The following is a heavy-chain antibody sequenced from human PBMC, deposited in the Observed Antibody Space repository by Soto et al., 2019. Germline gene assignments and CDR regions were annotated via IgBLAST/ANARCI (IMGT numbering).Heavy chain of an antibody. V-gene: IGHV4-59*08. D-gene: IGHD3-3*01. Sequence: SETLSLTCTVSGGSISTYYWSWIRQPPGKGLEWIGYIYYSGRTNYNPSHKSRVNKSVDTSKNQISLKLSFVTAADTAVYYCARGGWRHIDYWGQGTLVTVS. CDR3: ARGGWRHIDY. J-gene: IGHJ4*02. CDR1: GGSISTYY. CDR2: IYYSGRT.